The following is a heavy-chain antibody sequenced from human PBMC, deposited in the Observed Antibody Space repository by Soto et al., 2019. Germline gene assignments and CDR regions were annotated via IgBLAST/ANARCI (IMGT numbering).Heavy chain of an antibody. J-gene: IGHJ4*02. CDR3: AKEDMVVTDGPYYFDY. Sequence: GGSLRLSCAASGFTFSSYGMHWVRQAPGKGLEWVSAISCSGGSKYYADSVKGRFTISRDNSKNTLYLQMNSLRAEDTAVYYCAKEDMVVTDGPYYFDYWGQGTLVTVSS. V-gene: IGHV3-23*01. D-gene: IGHD2-15*01. CDR1: GFTFSSYG. CDR2: ISCSGGSK.